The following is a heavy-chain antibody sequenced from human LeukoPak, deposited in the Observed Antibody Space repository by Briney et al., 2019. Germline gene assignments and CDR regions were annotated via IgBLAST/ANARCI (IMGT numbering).Heavy chain of an antibody. Sequence: SGGSLRLSCAASGLTFSSYEMNWVRQAPGKGLEWVSYISSSGSTIYYADSVKGRFTISRDNAKNSLYLQMNSLRAEDTAVYYCARDRTGITIFGVVIPFDYWGQGTLVTVSS. CDR3: ARDRTGITIFGVVIPFDY. J-gene: IGHJ4*02. V-gene: IGHV3-48*03. D-gene: IGHD3-3*01. CDR1: GLTFSSYE. CDR2: ISSSGSTI.